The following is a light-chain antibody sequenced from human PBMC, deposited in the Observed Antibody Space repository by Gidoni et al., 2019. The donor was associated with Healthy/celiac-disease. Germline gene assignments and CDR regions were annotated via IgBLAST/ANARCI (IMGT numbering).Light chain of an antibody. V-gene: IGKV1-39*01. Sequence: DIQMTQSPSSLSASVGDRVTITCRASQSISSYLNWYHQQPGKAPKLLIYAASSLQSGVPSRFSGSGSGTDFTLTISSLQPEDFATYYCQQSYSTLWTFGQGTKVEIK. CDR1: QSISSY. J-gene: IGKJ1*01. CDR2: AAS. CDR3: QQSYSTLWT.